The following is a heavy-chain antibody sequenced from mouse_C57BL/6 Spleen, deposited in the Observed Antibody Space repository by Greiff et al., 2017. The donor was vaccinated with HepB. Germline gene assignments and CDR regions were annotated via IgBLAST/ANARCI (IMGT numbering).Heavy chain of an antibody. D-gene: IGHD1-1*01. J-gene: IGHJ4*01. CDR3: APGEEYGSSPDMDY. Sequence: EVQRVESGPVLVKPGASVKMSCKASGYTFTDYYMNWVKQSHGKSLEWIGVINPYNGGTSYNQKFKGKATLTVDKSSSTAYMELNSLTSEDSAVYYCAPGEEYGSSPDMDYWGQGTSVTVSS. V-gene: IGHV1-19*01. CDR1: GYTFTDYY. CDR2: INPYNGGT.